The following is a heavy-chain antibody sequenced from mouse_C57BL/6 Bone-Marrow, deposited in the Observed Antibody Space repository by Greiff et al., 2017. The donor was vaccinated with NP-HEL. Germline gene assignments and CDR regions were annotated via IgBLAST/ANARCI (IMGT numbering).Heavy chain of an antibody. CDR3: ARARFSAGYFDY. CDR2: IYPNSGGT. J-gene: IGHJ2*01. Sequence: QVHVKQPGAELVKPGASVKMSCKASGYTFTSYWMHWVKQRPGRGLEWIGRIYPNSGGTKYNEKFKSKATLTVDKPSSTAYMQLSSLTSEDSAVYYCARARFSAGYFDYWGQGTTLTVSS. CDR1: GYTFTSYW. V-gene: IGHV1-72*01.